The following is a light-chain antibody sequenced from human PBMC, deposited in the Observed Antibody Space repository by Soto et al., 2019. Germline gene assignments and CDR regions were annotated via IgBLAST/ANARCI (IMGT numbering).Light chain of an antibody. V-gene: IGLV2-14*01. CDR3: TSYSTGSSPVI. CDR2: EVA. J-gene: IGLJ2*01. CDR1: SSDVGSHDS. Sequence: QSVLTQPASVSGSPRQSITISCTGTSSDVGSHDSVSWYQQHPGKAPQLVIYEVAHRPSGVSDRFSGSKFGITAYLTISGLQAEDEADNYCTSYSTGSSPVIFGGGTKLTVL.